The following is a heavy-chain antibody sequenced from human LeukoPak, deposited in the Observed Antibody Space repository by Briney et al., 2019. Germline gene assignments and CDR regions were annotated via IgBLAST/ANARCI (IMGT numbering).Heavy chain of an antibody. CDR3: ARASVGAASFDS. Sequence: SETLSLTCSVSGYSISSGFYWGWIRQPPGTGLDWIGSIHHSGSTYYNPSLKSRVTISVGTSKNQFSLKLNSVTAADTAMFYCARASVGAASFDSWGQGTLVTVSS. CDR1: GYSISSGFY. J-gene: IGHJ4*02. CDR2: IHHSGST. D-gene: IGHD1-26*01. V-gene: IGHV4-38-2*02.